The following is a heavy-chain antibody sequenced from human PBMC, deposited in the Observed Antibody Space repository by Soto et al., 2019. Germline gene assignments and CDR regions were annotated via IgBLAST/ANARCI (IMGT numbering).Heavy chain of an antibody. V-gene: IGHV3-30*18. CDR3: AKDLYSDIVVVGEDYGMDV. CDR1: GFTFSSYG. Sequence: GGSLRLSCAASGFTFSSYGMHWVRQAPGKGLEWVAVISYDGSNKYYADPVKGRFTISRDNSKNTLYLQMNSLRAEDTAVYYCAKDLYSDIVVVGEDYGMDVWGQGTTVTVSS. J-gene: IGHJ6*02. D-gene: IGHD2-2*01. CDR2: ISYDGSNK.